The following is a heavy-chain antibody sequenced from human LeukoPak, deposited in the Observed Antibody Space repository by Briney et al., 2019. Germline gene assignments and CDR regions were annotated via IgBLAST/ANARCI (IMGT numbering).Heavy chain of an antibody. D-gene: IGHD5-24*01. V-gene: IGHV3-64D*09. CDR2: ISSNGGST. J-gene: IGHJ4*02. Sequence: GGSLRLSCSASGFTFRSYAVHWVRQAPGKGLEYISSISSNGGSTYYADSVKGRFTISRDNNNSSLSLQMRRLTTEDTAFYYCVREQFSHTSNYFDNWGQGVLVTVSS. CDR3: VREQFSHTSNYFDN. CDR1: GFTFRSYA.